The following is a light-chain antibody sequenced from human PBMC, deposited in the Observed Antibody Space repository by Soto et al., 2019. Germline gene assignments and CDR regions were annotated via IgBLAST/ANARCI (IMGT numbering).Light chain of an antibody. CDR3: QQYNNWWT. J-gene: IGKJ1*01. CDR1: QSVSSS. CDR2: GAS. V-gene: IGKV3-15*01. Sequence: EIVMTQSPATLSVSPGERATLSCRACQSVSSSLAWYQQKPGQAPRLLIYGASTRATGIPARFSGSGSGTEFTLTISSLQSEDFAVYYCQQYNNWWTFGQGTKVEI.